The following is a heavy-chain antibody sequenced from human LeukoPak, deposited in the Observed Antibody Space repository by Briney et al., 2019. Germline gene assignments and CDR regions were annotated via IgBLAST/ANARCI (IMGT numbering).Heavy chain of an antibody. CDR3: ARDLDHYYDSSSYEDY. D-gene: IGHD3-22*01. J-gene: IGHJ4*02. CDR1: GFTFSSYS. CDR2: ISSSSSTI. Sequence: GGSLRHSCAASGFTFSSYSMNWGRQAPGKGLEWVSYISSSSSTIYYADSVKGRFTISIDNAKNSLYLQMNSLRAEDTAVYYCARDLDHYYDSSSYEDYWRQATKVTVSS. V-gene: IGHV3-48*01.